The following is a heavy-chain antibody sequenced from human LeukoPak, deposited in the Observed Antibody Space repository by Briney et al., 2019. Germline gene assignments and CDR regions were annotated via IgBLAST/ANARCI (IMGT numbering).Heavy chain of an antibody. CDR2: IIPTFGTA. CDR1: GGTFSSYA. J-gene: IGHJ5*02. D-gene: IGHD1-26*01. V-gene: IGHV1-69*05. CDR3: ANSGSYYNWFDP. Sequence: ASVKVSCKASGGTFSSYAISWVRQAPGQGLEWMGRIIPTFGTANYAQKFQGRVTITTDESTSTAYMGLSSLRSEDTAVYYCANSGSYYNWFDPWGQGTLVTVSS.